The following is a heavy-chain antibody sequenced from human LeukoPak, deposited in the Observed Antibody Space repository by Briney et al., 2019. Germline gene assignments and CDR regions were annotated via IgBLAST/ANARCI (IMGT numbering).Heavy chain of an antibody. D-gene: IGHD5-24*01. V-gene: IGHV4-31*03. J-gene: IGHJ4*02. CDR3: ARGGDAYRTGY. Sequence: SQTLSLTCTVSGGAISSGDSYWSWIRQHPGKCLEWIGYIKSSGNTYYNPSLKSRLSISADTSKNQFSLRLSSVTVADTAVYYCARGGDAYRTGYWGQGTLVTVSS. CDR1: GGAISSGDSY. CDR2: IKSSGNT.